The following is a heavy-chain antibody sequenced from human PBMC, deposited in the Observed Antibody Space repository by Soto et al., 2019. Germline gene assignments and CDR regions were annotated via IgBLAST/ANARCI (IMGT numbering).Heavy chain of an antibody. CDR2: IFYSGST. V-gene: IGHV4-59*11. J-gene: IGHJ4*02. CDR3: ARVGSSGWSPDY. D-gene: IGHD6-19*01. CDR1: GGSISGHY. Sequence: SETLSLTCSVSGGSISGHYWTWIRQSPGKGLEWIGYIFYSGSTNYNPSLKSRVTISVDTSKNQFSLKMSSVTAADTAVYYCARVGSSGWSPDYWGRGTLVTV.